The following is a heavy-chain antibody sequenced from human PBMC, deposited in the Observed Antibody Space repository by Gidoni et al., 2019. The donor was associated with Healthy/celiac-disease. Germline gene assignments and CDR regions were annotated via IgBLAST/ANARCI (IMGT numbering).Heavy chain of an antibody. Sequence: EVQLLESGGGLVQPGGSLRLSCAASGFPFSSYAMSWVRQAPGKGLEWVSAISGSGGSTYYADSVKGRFTISRDNSKNTLYLQMNSLRAEDTAVYYCAKGITMIVVVRGEGYDYWGQGTLVTVSS. CDR1: GFPFSSYA. V-gene: IGHV3-23*01. D-gene: IGHD3-22*01. J-gene: IGHJ4*02. CDR2: ISGSGGST. CDR3: AKGITMIVVVRGEGYDY.